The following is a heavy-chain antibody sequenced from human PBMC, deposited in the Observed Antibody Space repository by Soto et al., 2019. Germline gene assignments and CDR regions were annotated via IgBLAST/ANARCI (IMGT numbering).Heavy chain of an antibody. J-gene: IGHJ4*02. D-gene: IGHD6-19*01. CDR1: GFTFSPFS. Sequence: EVELQESGGHLVQPGGSLRLSCAASGFTFSPFSMTWVRQAPGKGLAWVSSISGSGAITYYADSVKDRFTISRDNSKSTLFLQMHSLRAEDTAVYYCARYGRDSSAWKADYWGQGTLVTVSS. CDR2: ISGSGAIT. CDR3: ARYGRDSSAWKADY. V-gene: IGHV3-23*01.